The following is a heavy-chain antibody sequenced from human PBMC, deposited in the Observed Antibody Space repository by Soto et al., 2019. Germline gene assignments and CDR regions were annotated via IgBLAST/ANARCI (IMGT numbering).Heavy chain of an antibody. CDR1: GYTFTSYY. CDR3: ARDRVDCSGGNCWRSVEDT. D-gene: IGHD2-15*01. J-gene: IGHJ5*02. Sequence: QVQLVQSGAEVKKPGASVKVSCKASGYTFTSYYMHWVRQAPGQGLEWMGIIDPSGGGTSYAQKFXGGLRMTGDTSXXXVXXELSSLRSEDTAVYYCARDRVDCSGGNCWRSVEDTWGQGTLVTVSS. CDR2: IDPSGGGT. V-gene: IGHV1-46*01.